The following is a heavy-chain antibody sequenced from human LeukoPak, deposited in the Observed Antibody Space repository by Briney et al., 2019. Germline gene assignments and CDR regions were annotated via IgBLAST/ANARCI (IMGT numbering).Heavy chain of an antibody. D-gene: IGHD7-27*01. V-gene: IGHV1-2*04. CDR1: GNTFTGFY. J-gene: IGHJ3*02. CDR2: INANSGDT. Sequence: GASVKVSCTASGNTFTGFYMHWVRQAPGQGLEWMGWINANSGDTNYAQKFQGWVTMTRDTSISTAYMELSRLRSDDTAVYYCAGHWGSNDAFDIWGPGTMVTVSS. CDR3: AGHWGSNDAFDI.